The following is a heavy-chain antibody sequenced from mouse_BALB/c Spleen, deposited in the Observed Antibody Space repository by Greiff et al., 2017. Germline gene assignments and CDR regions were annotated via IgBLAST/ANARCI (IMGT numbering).Heavy chain of an antibody. Sequence: EVKVEESGPGLVKPSQSLSLTCTVTGYSITSDYAWNWIRQFPGNKLEWMGYISYSGSTSYNPSLKSRISITRDTSKNQFFLQLNSVTTEDTATYYCAMLPYDYLYYFDYWGQGTTLTVSS. CDR1: GYSITSDYA. J-gene: IGHJ2*01. V-gene: IGHV3-2*02. CDR2: ISYSGST. D-gene: IGHD2-4*01. CDR3: AMLPYDYLYYFDY.